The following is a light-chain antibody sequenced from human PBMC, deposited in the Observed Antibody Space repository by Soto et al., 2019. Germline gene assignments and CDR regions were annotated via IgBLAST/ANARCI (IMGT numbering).Light chain of an antibody. CDR1: QSVSSF. CDR3: QLYGNSFT. CDR2: GAS. V-gene: IGKV3D-15*01. J-gene: IGKJ3*01. Sequence: EGVMTQSPATLSLSPGERATLSCRASQSVSSFLAWYHQIPGQAPRLLIYGASTRATGVPARFSGSGSGTEFTLTISSLQSEDFAVYYCQLYGNSFTFGPGTKVDIK.